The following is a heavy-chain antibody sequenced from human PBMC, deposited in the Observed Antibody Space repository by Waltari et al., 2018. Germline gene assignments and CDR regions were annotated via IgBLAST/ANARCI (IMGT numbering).Heavy chain of an antibody. CDR1: GGSFSGYY. CDR2: INHSGST. V-gene: IGHV4-34*01. CDR3: ARVNAPYGDSRFDP. D-gene: IGHD4-17*01. J-gene: IGHJ5*02. Sequence: QVQLQQWGAGLLKPSETLSLTCAVYGGSFSGYYWSWIRQPPGKGLEWIGEINHSGSTNYNPSRKSRVTISVDTSKNQFSLKLSSVTAADTAVYYCARVNAPYGDSRFDPWGQGTLVTVSS.